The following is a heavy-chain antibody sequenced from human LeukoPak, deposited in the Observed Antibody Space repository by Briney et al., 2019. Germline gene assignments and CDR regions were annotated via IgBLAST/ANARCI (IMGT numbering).Heavy chain of an antibody. J-gene: IGHJ5*02. CDR2: INSDGSST. D-gene: IGHD5-12*01. CDR3: TTGMNSGHR. CDR1: GFTFSSYW. V-gene: IGHV3-74*01. Sequence: GGSLRLSCAASGFTFSSYWMDWVRQAPGKGLVWVSRINSDGSSTIYADSVKGRFTISRDNAKNTLYLQMNSLRAEDTAVYYCTTGMNSGHRWGQGTLVTVSS.